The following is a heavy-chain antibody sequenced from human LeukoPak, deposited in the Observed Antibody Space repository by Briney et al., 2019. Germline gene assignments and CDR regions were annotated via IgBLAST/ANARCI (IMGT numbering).Heavy chain of an antibody. CDR3: VRDGGEQWLVRSQLDY. D-gene: IGHD6-19*01. Sequence: GGSLRLSCAASGFTFRHYALHWVRQAPGKGLEWMALVSYDETEKFYATSVKGRFTISRDDSKNTLYLQMNSLRAEDTAVYYCVRDGGEQWLVRSQLDYWGQGTLVTVSS. V-gene: IGHV3-30*04. J-gene: IGHJ4*02. CDR1: GFTFRHYA. CDR2: VSYDETEK.